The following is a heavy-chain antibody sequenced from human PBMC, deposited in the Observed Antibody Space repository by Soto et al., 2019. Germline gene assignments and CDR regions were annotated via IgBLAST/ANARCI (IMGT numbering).Heavy chain of an antibody. CDR2: ISYDGSNK. J-gene: IGHJ4*02. D-gene: IGHD3-9*01. Sequence: GGSLRLSCAASGLTFSNYGMHWVRQAPGKGLEWVAVISYDGSNKYYADSVKGRFTISRDNSKNTLYLQMNRLRAEDTAVYYCAKAPNFDWLSHFDYWGQGTLVT. CDR1: GLTFSNYG. CDR3: AKAPNFDWLSHFDY. V-gene: IGHV3-30*18.